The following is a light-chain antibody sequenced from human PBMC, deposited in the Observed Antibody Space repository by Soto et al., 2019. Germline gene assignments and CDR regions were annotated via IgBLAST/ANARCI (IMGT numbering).Light chain of an antibody. CDR2: GAS. CDR1: QSVSSD. J-gene: IGKJ1*01. V-gene: IGKV3D-15*02. Sequence: IGMFQSPVTLSPSTLDRPTLSCPISQSVSSDLAWYHQKPGQAPRLLIYGASTRAHGIPARFSGSGSGTEFTLTISSRRSEDSAVYYFQQYFEWNTMTFGQGTKVDIK. CDR3: QQYFEWNTMT.